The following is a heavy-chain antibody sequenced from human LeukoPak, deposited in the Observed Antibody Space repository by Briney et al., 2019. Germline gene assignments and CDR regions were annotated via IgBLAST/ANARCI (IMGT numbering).Heavy chain of an antibody. D-gene: IGHD5-12*01. CDR3: AKSGIWWLRVDY. V-gene: IGHV3-30*18. CDR1: GFTFSSYG. J-gene: IGHJ4*02. CDR2: ISYDGSNK. Sequence: GGSLRHSCAASGFTFSSYGMHWVRQAPGKGLEWVAVISYDGSNKYYADSVKGRFTISRDNSKNTLYLQRNSLRAEDTAVYYCAKSGIWWLRVDYWGQGTLVTVSS.